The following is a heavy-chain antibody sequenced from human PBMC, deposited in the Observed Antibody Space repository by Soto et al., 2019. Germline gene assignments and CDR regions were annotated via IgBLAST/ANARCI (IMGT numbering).Heavy chain of an antibody. CDR3: SRGILV. J-gene: IGHJ4*02. CDR1: GGSINSVGYC. CDR2: ISYGGST. D-gene: IGHD5-18*01. V-gene: IGHV4-31*03. Sequence: QVQLQESGPGLVKPSQTLSLTCTVSGGSINSVGYCWSWIRQHPGKGLDWIGCISYGGSTSYTPSLKSRVTISVDTSKNQFSLKLTSVTDADTAVYYCSRGILVWGQGALIPVSS.